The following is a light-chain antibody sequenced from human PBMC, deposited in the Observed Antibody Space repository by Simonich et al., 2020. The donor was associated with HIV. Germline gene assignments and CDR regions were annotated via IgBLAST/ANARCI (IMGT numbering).Light chain of an antibody. V-gene: IGKV3-20*01. CDR3: QQYGSSLHT. J-gene: IGKJ2*01. Sequence: EIVLTQSPGTLSLSPGERATLSCRAIQSVSSSYLAWDQQKPGQAPRLLSYGASSRATGIPDRFSGSGSGTDFTRTISRLEPEDFAVYYCQQYGSSLHTFGQGTKLEIK. CDR1: QSVSSSY. CDR2: GAS.